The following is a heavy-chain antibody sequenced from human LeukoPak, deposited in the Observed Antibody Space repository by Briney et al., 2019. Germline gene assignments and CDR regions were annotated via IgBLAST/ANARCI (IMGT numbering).Heavy chain of an antibody. D-gene: IGHD3-10*01. J-gene: IGHJ4*02. V-gene: IGHV4-34*01. CDR2: IHNSGTT. CDR3: ARRYYYNLGSFPFAF. Sequence: PSETLSLTCAVSGGPFSGYFWSWIRQSSGKGLEWIGEIHNSGTTNYNPSLNSRVTISEDTSKNQCYLNLSSVTAADTAVYYCARRYYYNLGSFPFAFWGRGTLFTVSS. CDR1: GGPFSGYF.